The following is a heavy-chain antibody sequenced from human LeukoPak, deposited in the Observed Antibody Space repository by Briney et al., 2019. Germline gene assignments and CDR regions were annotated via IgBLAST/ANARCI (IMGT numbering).Heavy chain of an antibody. CDR1: GFTFSSYG. V-gene: IGHV3-30*02. Sequence: GGSLRLSCAASGFTFSSYGMHWVRQAPGKGLEWVAFIRYDGSNKYYADSVKGRFTIPRDNSKNTLYLQMNSLRAEDTAVYYCAKVNDYGDYVSFDYWGQGTLVTVSS. J-gene: IGHJ4*02. D-gene: IGHD4-17*01. CDR2: IRYDGSNK. CDR3: AKVNDYGDYVSFDY.